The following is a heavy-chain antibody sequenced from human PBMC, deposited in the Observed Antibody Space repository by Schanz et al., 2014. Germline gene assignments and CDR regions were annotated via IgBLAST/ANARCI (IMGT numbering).Heavy chain of an antibody. CDR2: ISSTSSYI. CDR1: GFTFSNYS. V-gene: IGHV3-21*01. Sequence: EVQLVESGGGLVKPGVSLRLSCAASGFTFSNYSMNWVRQAPGKGLEWVSSISSTSSYIFYADSVKGRFTISRDNAKNSLYLQMNSLRAEDTAVYYCVPMSIAAQWGQGTLVTVSS. CDR3: VPMSIAAQ. J-gene: IGHJ4*02. D-gene: IGHD6-6*01.